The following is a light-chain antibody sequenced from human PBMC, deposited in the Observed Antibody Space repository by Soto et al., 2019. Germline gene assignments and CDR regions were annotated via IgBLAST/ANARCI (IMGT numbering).Light chain of an antibody. CDR2: DAS. V-gene: IGKV3-11*01. CDR3: QQYNDWPPELT. J-gene: IGKJ4*01. Sequence: EIVLTQSPATLSLSPGERATLSCRASQSVSSYLAWYQQKPGQAPRLLIYDASNRAAGIPARFSGSGSGTDFTLTISGLQSEDSAVYYCQQYNDWPPELTFGGGTEVEIK. CDR1: QSVSSY.